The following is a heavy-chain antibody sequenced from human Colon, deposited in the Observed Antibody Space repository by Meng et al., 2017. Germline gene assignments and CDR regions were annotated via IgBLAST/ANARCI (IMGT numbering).Heavy chain of an antibody. J-gene: IGHJ5*02. Sequence: QGQRRKSVPALSSVSGTFSLTCAVSGACISSTYWWSWVRQPPGKGLEWIGEVHHSGGTNYNPSLKSRVTISVDESNNQYSLSLTSVTAADTAIYYCGRNGAYSIDPWGRGTLVTVSS. D-gene: IGHD2-15*01. V-gene: IGHV4-4*02. CDR2: VHHSGGT. CDR3: GRNGAYSIDP. CDR1: GACISSTYW.